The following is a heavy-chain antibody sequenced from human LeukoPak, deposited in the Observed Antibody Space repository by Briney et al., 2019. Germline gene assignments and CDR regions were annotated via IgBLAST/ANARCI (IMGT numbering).Heavy chain of an antibody. D-gene: IGHD3-22*01. CDR3: AKRIDTRGSTHYHDY. CDR2: ISFGGGYT. J-gene: IGHJ4*02. V-gene: IGHV3-23*01. CDR1: GFTFSNYA. Sequence: AGGSLRLSCVGYGFTFSNYAMSSVRQAPGKGLEWVSSISFGGGYTFYADSVKGHFTISRDNSRSTLYLQMNNLRAEDTALYYCAKRIDTRGSTHYHDYWGQGTLVTVSS.